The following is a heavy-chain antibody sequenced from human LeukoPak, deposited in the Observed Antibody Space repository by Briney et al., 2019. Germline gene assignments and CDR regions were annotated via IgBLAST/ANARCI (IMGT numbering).Heavy chain of an antibody. D-gene: IGHD4-11*01. J-gene: IGHJ4*02. V-gene: IGHV4-34*01. CDR2: INHSGST. Sequence: SETLSLTCAVYGGSFSGYYWSWIRQPPGKGLEWIGEINHSGSTNYNPSLKSRVTISVDTSKNQFSLKLSSVTAADTAVYYVARAWGSNYGYFDYWGQGTLVTVSS. CDR1: GGSFSGYY. CDR3: ARAWGSNYGYFDY.